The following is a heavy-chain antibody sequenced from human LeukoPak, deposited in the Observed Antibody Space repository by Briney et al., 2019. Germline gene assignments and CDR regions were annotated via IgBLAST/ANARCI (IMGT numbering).Heavy chain of an antibody. D-gene: IGHD3-3*01. CDR1: GYTFTAYY. CDR2: LNPNSGGT. V-gene: IGHV1-2*06. J-gene: IGHJ4*02. Sequence: ASVKVSCKASGYTFTAYYMHWVRQAPGQGLEWMGRLNPNSGGTNYARKFQGRVTMTRDTSISTAYMELGRLIFDDTAVYYCAVFGTARMTSDYYFDFWGQGTLVTVSS. CDR3: AVFGTARMTSDYYFDF.